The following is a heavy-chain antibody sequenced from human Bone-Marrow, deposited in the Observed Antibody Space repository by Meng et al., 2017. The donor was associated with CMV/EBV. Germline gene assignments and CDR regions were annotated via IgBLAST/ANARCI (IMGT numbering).Heavy chain of an antibody. CDR2: INPNSGGT. V-gene: IGHV1-2*02. Sequence: ASVKVSCKASGYTFTGYYMHWVRQAPGQGLEWMGWINPNSGGTNYAQKFQGRVTMTRDTSISTAYMELSRLRSDDTAVYYCARDLNAGYYGSGSYYNADAFDIWGQGKMVTFSS. CDR3: ARDLNAGYYGSGSYYNADAFDI. J-gene: IGHJ3*02. CDR1: GYTFTGYY. D-gene: IGHD3-10*01.